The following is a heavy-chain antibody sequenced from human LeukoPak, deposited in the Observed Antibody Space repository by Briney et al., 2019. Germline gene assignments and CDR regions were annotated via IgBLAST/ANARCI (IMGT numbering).Heavy chain of an antibody. J-gene: IGHJ4*02. D-gene: IGHD3-9*01. CDR2: ISGSGGRT. V-gene: IGHV3-23*01. CDR1: GFTFSSYG. Sequence: GGSLRLSCAASGFTFSSYGMSWVRQAPGKGLEWVSGISGSGGRTYYADSEKGRFTISRDNAKNSLYLQMNSLRAEDTAVYYCARDEDYDILTGYFGYWGQGTLVTVSS. CDR3: ARDEDYDILTGYFGY.